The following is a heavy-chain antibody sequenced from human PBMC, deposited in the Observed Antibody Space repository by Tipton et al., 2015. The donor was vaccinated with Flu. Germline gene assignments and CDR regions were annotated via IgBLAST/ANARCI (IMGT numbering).Heavy chain of an antibody. J-gene: IGHJ4*02. Sequence: SLRLSCGASGFTFDDYAMQWVRQAPGKGLEWVSLISWDGGYTYSADSVKGRFTISRDNSKNSLYLKMNSLSAEDTALYYCARGIWSSGSYHFDYWGQGTLVTVSS. CDR2: ISWDGGYT. CDR3: ARGIWSSGSYHFDY. V-gene: IGHV3-43D*04. CDR1: GFTFDDYA. D-gene: IGHD3-10*01.